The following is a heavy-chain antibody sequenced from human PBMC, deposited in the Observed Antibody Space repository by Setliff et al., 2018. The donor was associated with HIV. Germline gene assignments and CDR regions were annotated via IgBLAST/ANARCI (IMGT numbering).Heavy chain of an antibody. J-gene: IGHJ3*02. CDR1: GGSTSTHY. CDR3: ASWRVPRDAFDI. Sequence: SETLSLTCSVTGGSTSTHYWSWIRQPPGKGLEWIATIHYSGSSDYSPSLKGRVTISRDNAKNTLYLQLNSLRVEDTAVYFCASWRVPRDAFDIWGLGTRVTVSS. CDR2: IHYSGSS. D-gene: IGHD3-3*01. V-gene: IGHV4-59*11.